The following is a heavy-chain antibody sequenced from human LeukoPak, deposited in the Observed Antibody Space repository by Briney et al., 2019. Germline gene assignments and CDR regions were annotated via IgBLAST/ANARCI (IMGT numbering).Heavy chain of an antibody. V-gene: IGHV4-59*01. CDR1: GGSISSYY. CDR3: ARDSPRRYDSSGYYYNWFDP. D-gene: IGHD3-22*01. J-gene: IGHJ5*02. CDR2: IYYSGST. Sequence: SETLSLTCTVSGGSISSYYWSWIRQPPGKGLEWIGYIYYSGSTNYNPSLESRVTISVDTSKNQFSLKLSSVTAADTAVYYCARDSPRRYDSSGYYYNWFDPWGQGTPVTVSS.